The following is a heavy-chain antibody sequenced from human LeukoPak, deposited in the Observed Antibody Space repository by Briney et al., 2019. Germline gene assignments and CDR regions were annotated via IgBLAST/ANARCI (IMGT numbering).Heavy chain of an antibody. Sequence: GSLRLFWAASGFTFSSYSMNWVRQAPGKGLEWVSSISSSSSYIYYADSVKGRFTISRDNAKNSLYLQMNSLRAEDTAVYYCARQLVSTSCYNWGQGTLVTVSS. CDR3: ARQLVSTSCYN. D-gene: IGHD2-2*01. CDR1: GFTFSSYS. CDR2: ISSSSSYI. V-gene: IGHV3-21*01. J-gene: IGHJ4*02.